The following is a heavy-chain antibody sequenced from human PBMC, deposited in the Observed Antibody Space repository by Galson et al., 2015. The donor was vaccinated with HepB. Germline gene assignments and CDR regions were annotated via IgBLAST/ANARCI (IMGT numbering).Heavy chain of an antibody. CDR2: ISGSGGST. V-gene: IGHV3-23*01. CDR1: GFTFSSYA. D-gene: IGHD3-16*01. CDR3: AKGPRRGEGYFDY. Sequence: SLRLSCAASGFTFSSYAMSWVRQAPGKGLEWVSAISGSGGSTYYADSVKGRFTISRDNSKNTLYLQMNSLRAEDTAVYYCAKGPRRGEGYFDYWGQGTLVTVSS. J-gene: IGHJ4*02.